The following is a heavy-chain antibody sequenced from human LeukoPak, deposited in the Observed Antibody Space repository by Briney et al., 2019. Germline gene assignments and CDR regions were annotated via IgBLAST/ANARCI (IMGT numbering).Heavy chain of an antibody. CDR2: IYYSGRT. CDR1: GGSISSSY. D-gene: IGHD3-16*01. V-gene: IGHV4-59*01. J-gene: IGHJ6*03. CDR3: ARALGYYYMDV. Sequence: SETLSLTCTVSGGSISSSYWSWIRQPPGKGLEWIGYIYYSGRTNYNPSLKSRVTISVDTSKNQFSLKLSSVTAADTAVYYCARALGYYYMDVWGKGTTVTVSS.